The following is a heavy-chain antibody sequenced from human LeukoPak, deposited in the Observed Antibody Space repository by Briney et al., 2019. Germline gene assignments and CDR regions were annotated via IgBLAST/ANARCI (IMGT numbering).Heavy chain of an antibody. V-gene: IGHV3-23*01. Sequence: GGSLRLSCAASGFTSSSYAMSWVRQAPGKGLEWVSVVSGSGGSTYYADSVKGRFTISRDNSKNTLYLQMNSLRAEDTAVYYCTKEDLGYCSSTSCSFDYWGQGTLVTVSS. D-gene: IGHD2-2*01. CDR2: VSGSGGST. CDR1: GFTSSSYA. J-gene: IGHJ4*02. CDR3: TKEDLGYCSSTSCSFDY.